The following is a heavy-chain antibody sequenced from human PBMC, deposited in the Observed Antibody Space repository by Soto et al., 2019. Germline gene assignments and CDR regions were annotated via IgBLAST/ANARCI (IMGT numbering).Heavy chain of an antibody. V-gene: IGHV3-53*01. CDR2: IYSGGST. Sequence: GGSLRLSCAASGFTVSSNYMSWARQAPGKGLEWVSVIYSGGSTYYADSVKGRFTISRDNSKNTLYLQMNSLRAEDTAVYYCARSRFGGYDYYGMDVWGQGTTVIVYS. D-gene: IGHD2-15*01. CDR3: ARSRFGGYDYYGMDV. J-gene: IGHJ6*02. CDR1: GFTVSSNY.